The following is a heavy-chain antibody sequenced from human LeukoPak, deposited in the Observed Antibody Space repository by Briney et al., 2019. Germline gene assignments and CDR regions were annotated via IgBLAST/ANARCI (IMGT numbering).Heavy chain of an antibody. D-gene: IGHD2-2*01. V-gene: IGHV4-4*07. CDR2: IYPSGST. CDR3: ARAYCSNTFCYEGFNYYHYYMDV. CDR1: GGSISSHY. J-gene: IGHJ6*03. Sequence: PSETLSLTCTVSGGSISSHYWTWIRQPAGTGLEYIGRIYPSGSTNYNPSLKGRVTMAIDTSKTQFSLRLSSVTAADTAVYYCARAYCSNTFCYEGFNYYHYYMDVWGKGTTVTVSS.